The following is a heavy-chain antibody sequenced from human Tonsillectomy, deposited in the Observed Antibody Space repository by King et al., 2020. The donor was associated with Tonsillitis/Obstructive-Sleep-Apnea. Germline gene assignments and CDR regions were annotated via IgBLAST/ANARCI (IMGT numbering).Heavy chain of an antibody. J-gene: IGHJ4*02. CDR3: ARDDYFDY. CDR1: GGSFSGYY. Sequence: VQLQQWGAGLLKPSETLSLTCAVYGGSFSGYYWSWIRQPPGKGLEWIGEINHSGSTNYNPSLKSRVTISVDTSKNQFSLTLSSVTAADTAVYYCARDDYFDYWGQGTLVTVSS. V-gene: IGHV4-34*01. CDR2: INHSGST.